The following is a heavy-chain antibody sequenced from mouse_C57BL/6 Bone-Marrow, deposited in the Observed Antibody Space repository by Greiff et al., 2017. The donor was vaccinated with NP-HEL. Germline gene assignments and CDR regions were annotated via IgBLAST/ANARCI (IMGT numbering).Heavy chain of an antibody. Sequence: VQLQQSGAELVMPGASVKLSCKASGYTFTSYWMHWVKQRPGQGLEWIGEIDPSDSYTNYNQKLKGKSTLTVDKSSSNAYMQLSSLTSEDSAVYYCARGNYDRDYYAMDYWGQGTSVTVSS. CDR1: GYTFTSYW. CDR3: ARGNYDRDYYAMDY. D-gene: IGHD2-4*01. J-gene: IGHJ4*01. CDR2: IDPSDSYT. V-gene: IGHV1-69*01.